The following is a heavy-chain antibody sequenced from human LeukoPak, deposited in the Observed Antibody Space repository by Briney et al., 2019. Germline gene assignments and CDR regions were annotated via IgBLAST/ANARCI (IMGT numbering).Heavy chain of an antibody. D-gene: IGHD3-10*01. V-gene: IGHV3-30*02. CDR2: IRYDGSNK. CDR3: AKSETYYYGSGRSWDFDY. CDR1: GFTFSSYG. Sequence: GGSLRLSCAASGFTFSSYGMHWVRQAQGKGLEWVAFIRYDGSNKYYADSVKGRFTISRDNSKNTLYLQMNSLRAEDTAVYYCAKSETYYYGSGRSWDFDYWGQGTLVTVSS. J-gene: IGHJ4*02.